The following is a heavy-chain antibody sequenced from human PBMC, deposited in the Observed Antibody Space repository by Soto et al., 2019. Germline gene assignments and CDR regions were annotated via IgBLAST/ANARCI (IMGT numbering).Heavy chain of an antibody. CDR3: ARDRPVWFGELSTFNY. CDR2: IWYDGSNK. V-gene: IGHV3-33*01. CDR1: GFTFSNYG. Sequence: QVQLVESGGGVVQAGRSLRLSCAASGFTFSNYGMHWVRQAPGKGLEWVAVIWYDGSNKYYADSVKGRFTISRDNSKNTLYLQMNSLRVEDTAIYYCARDRPVWFGELSTFNYWGQGTLVTVSS. D-gene: IGHD3-10*01. J-gene: IGHJ4*02.